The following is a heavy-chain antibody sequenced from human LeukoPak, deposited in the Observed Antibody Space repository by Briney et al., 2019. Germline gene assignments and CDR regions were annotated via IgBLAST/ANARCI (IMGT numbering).Heavy chain of an antibody. CDR2: INPNSGGT. CDR1: GYTFTGYY. V-gene: IGHV1-2*02. CDR3: ARDVYYYDRSGPRGNYYYYMDV. J-gene: IGHJ6*03. Sequence: ASVKVSCKASGYTFTGYYMHWVRQAPGQGLEWMGWINPNSGGTNYAQKFQGGVTMTRDTSISTAYMELSRLRSDDTAVYYCARDVYYYDRSGPRGNYYYYMDVWGKGTTVTISS. D-gene: IGHD3-22*01.